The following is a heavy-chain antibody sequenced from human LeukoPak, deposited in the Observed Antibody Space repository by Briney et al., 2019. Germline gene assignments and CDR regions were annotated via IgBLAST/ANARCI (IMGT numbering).Heavy chain of an antibody. CDR2: ISSGGGTI. J-gene: IGHJ4*02. Sequence: QPGGSLILSCAASGFTFSSSEMTWVRQAPGKGLKWASYISSGGGTIYYADSVKGRFTISRDNAKNSLYLQMNSLRAEDTAVYYCARVGRSVTPGYWGQGTLVTVSS. CDR3: ARVGRSVTPGY. CDR1: GFTFSSSE. V-gene: IGHV3-48*03. D-gene: IGHD3-3*01.